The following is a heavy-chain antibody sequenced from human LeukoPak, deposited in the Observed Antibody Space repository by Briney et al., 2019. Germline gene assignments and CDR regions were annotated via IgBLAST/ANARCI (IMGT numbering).Heavy chain of an antibody. CDR3: AREGGPIAVAGTDY. J-gene: IGHJ4*02. CDR2: IYYSGST. V-gene: IGHV4-39*02. D-gene: IGHD6-19*01. CDR1: GGSISSSSYY. Sequence: SQTLSLTCTVSGGSISSSSYYWGWLRQPPGKGLEWIGSIYYSGSTYYNPSLKSRVTISVDTSKNQFSLKLSSVTAADTAVYYCAREGGPIAVAGTDYWGQGTLVTVSS.